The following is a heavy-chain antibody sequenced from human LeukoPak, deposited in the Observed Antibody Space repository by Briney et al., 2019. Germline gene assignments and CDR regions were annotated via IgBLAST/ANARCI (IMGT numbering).Heavy chain of an antibody. J-gene: IGHJ6*03. CDR3: ARARYYDILTGYPSYYYYYMDV. Sequence: PSETLSLTCAVYGGSFSGYYWSWIRQPAGKGLEWIGRIYTSGSTNYNPSLKSRVTISVDTSMNQFSLKLSSVTAADTAVYYCARARYYDILTGYPSYYYYYMDVWGKGTTVTISS. V-gene: IGHV4-59*10. D-gene: IGHD3-9*01. CDR2: IYTSGST. CDR1: GGSFSGYY.